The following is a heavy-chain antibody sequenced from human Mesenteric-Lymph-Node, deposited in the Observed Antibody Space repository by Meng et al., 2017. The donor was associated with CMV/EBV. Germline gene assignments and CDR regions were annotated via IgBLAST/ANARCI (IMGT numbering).Heavy chain of an antibody. V-gene: IGHV3-74*01. D-gene: IGHD3-22*01. Sequence: CAAPGFTFTNYWMHWVRQAPGKGLVWVSRINPDGSRTSYADSVKGRFTISRDNAKNTLYLQMNSLRAEDTAVYYCDYYDSSGYYRDYWGQGTLVTVSS. CDR2: INPDGSRT. CDR3: DYYDSSGYYRDY. J-gene: IGHJ4*02. CDR1: GFTFTNYW.